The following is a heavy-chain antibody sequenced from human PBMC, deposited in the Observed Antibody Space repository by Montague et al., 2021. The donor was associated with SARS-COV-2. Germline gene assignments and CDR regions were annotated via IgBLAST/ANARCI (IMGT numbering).Heavy chain of an antibody. Sequence: TLSLICAVSGGSISSGGYYWSWIRQPAGKGLEWIGLIYTSGTTYYSSSLRRRVTISVDTSKNQFSLMLTSVTAADTAVYYCARGHSGSWCHLDYWGQGSLVTVSS. V-gene: IGHV4-30-2*01. CDR2: IYTSGTT. CDR1: GGSISSGGYY. CDR3: ARGHSGSWCHLDY. J-gene: IGHJ4*02. D-gene: IGHD5-12*01.